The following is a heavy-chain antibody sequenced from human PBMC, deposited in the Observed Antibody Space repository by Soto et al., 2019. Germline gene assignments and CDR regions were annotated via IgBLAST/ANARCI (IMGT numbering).Heavy chain of an antibody. CDR1: GGSISSGGSY. CDR2: IYYSGST. J-gene: IGHJ4*02. D-gene: IGHD6-19*01. V-gene: IGHV4-31*03. CDR3: ARDGTSGWVDS. Sequence: TVSGGSISSGGSYWTWIRQHPGKGLEWIGYIYYSGSTYYNPSLKSRVTISIDTSENQFSLKLSSVTAADTAVYYCARDGTSGWVDSSGQGILVTVSS.